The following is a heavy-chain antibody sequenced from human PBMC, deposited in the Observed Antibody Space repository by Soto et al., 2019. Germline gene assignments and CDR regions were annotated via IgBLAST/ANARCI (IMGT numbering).Heavy chain of an antibody. CDR3: ASGASITMVRGVDAFDI. Sequence: ASVKVSCKASGYTFTSYYMHWVRQAPGQGLEWMGILNPSGDSTNYAQKFQGRVTMTRDTSTSTIYMDLSSLRSEDTAVYYCASGASITMVRGVDAFDIWG. D-gene: IGHD3-10*01. CDR1: GYTFTSYY. CDR2: LNPSGDST. V-gene: IGHV1-46*03. J-gene: IGHJ3*02.